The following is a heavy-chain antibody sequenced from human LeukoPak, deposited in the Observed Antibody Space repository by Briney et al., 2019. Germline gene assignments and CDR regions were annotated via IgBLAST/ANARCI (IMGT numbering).Heavy chain of an antibody. D-gene: IGHD1-26*01. CDR2: ISSSSDYI. V-gene: IGHV3-21*01. CDR1: GFTFSSHS. J-gene: IGHJ3*02. CDR3: AREEGGAGLYGFDI. Sequence: GGSLRLSCAASGFTFSSHSMNWVRQAPGKGLEWVSSISSSSDYIYYADSLKGRFTISRDNAKNSLYLQMNSLRAEDMAVYYCAREEGGAGLYGFDIWGQGTMVTVSS.